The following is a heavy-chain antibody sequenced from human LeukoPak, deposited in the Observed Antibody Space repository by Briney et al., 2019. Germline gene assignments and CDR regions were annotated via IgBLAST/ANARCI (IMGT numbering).Heavy chain of an antibody. D-gene: IGHD6-13*01. CDR3: ARVRIAGKYYFDY. J-gene: IGHJ4*02. CDR2: ISSSSSYT. V-gene: IGHV3-11*05. CDR1: GFTFSDYY. Sequence: GGSLRLSCAASGFTFSDYYMSWIRQAPGKGLEWVSYISSSSSYTNYADSVKGRFTISRDNAKNSLYLQMSSLRAEDTAVYYCARVRIAGKYYFDYWGQGTLVTVSS.